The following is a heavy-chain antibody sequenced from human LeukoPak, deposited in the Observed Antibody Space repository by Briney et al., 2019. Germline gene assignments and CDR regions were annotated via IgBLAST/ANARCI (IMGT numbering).Heavy chain of an antibody. CDR1: GGSISSSSYY. J-gene: IGHJ5*02. CDR3: ARRVQYCSSTSCYTNWLDP. Sequence: SETLSLTCTVSGGSISSSSYYWGWIRQPPGKGLEWIGSIYYSGSTYYNPSLKSRVTISVDTSKNQFSLKLSSVTAADTAVYYCARRVQYCSSTSCYTNWLDPWGQGTLVTVSS. V-gene: IGHV4-39*01. D-gene: IGHD2-2*02. CDR2: IYYSGST.